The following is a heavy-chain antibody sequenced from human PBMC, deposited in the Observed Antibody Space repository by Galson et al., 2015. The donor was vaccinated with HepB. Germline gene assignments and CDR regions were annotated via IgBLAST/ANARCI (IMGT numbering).Heavy chain of an antibody. J-gene: IGHJ5*02. CDR3: ARDLSIAAAKYWFDP. CDR1: GGSISSYY. CDR2: IYYSGST. Sequence: SLTCTVSGGSISSYYWSWIRQPPGKGLEWIGYIYYSGSTNYNPSLKSRVTISVDTSKNQFSLKLSSVTAADTAVYYCARDLSIAAAKYWFDPWGQGTLVTVSS. D-gene: IGHD6-13*01. V-gene: IGHV4-59*01.